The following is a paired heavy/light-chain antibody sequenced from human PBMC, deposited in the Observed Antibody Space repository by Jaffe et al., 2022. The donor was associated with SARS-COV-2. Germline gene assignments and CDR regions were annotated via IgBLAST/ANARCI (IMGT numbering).Light chain of an antibody. J-gene: IGKJ1*01. CDR1: QSISSW. CDR3: QQYNSYPWG. Sequence: DIQMTQSPSTLSASVGDRVTITCRASQSISSWLAWYQQKPGKAPKLLIYKASSLESGVPSRFSGSGSGTEFTLTISSLQPDDFATYYCQQYNSYPWGFGQGTKVEIK. V-gene: IGKV1-5*03. CDR2: KAS.
Heavy chain of an antibody. Sequence: EVQLVESGGGLVQPGRSLRLSCTASGFTFGDYAMSWVRQAPGKGLEWVGFIRSKAYGGTTEYAASVKGRFTISRDDSKSIAYLQMNSLKTEDTAVYYCTRAPPNYYDSSGYSSPFSHYFDYWGQGTLVTVSS. CDR1: GFTFGDYA. J-gene: IGHJ4*02. V-gene: IGHV3-49*04. CDR3: TRAPPNYYDSSGYSSPFSHYFDY. D-gene: IGHD3-22*01. CDR2: IRSKAYGGTT.